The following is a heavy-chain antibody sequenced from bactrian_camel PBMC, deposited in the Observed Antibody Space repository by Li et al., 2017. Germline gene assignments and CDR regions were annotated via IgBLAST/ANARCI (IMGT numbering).Heavy chain of an antibody. J-gene: IGHJ4*01. CDR1: KRTLDWSC. V-gene: IGHV3S61*01. CDR3: AVAAYCSRAHFGYYNY. D-gene: IGHD1*01. Sequence: HVQLVESGGGSVQPGGSLTLSCATSKRTLDWSCIGWVRQPPGKERGGVAAMTTRGSSSTVYADSVKGRFTISQDNANTVYLQMNSLKPEDTAMYYCAVAAYCSRAHFGYYNYWGQGTQVTVS. CDR2: MTTRGSSST.